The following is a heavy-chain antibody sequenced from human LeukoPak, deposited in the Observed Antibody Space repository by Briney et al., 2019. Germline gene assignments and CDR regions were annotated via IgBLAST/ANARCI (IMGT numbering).Heavy chain of an antibody. V-gene: IGHV4-4*02. CDR3: ARGIPGYCGTGGDYYDD. J-gene: IGHJ4*02. Sequence: SGTLSLPCAVSGDSISSNYWWTWVRQPPGKGLEWIGEIHHSGSTNYSPSLKSRVTVSVDNSRNEFSLSLSSVSAADTAVYYCARGIPGYCGTGGDYYDDWGQGTLVTVSS. D-gene: IGHD2-8*02. CDR1: GDSISSNYW. CDR2: IHHSGST.